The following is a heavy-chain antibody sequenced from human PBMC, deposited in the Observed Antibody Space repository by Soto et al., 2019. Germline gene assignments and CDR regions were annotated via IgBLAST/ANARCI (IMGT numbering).Heavy chain of an antibody. CDR2: IIPIFGTA. CDR3: ARSANGDHDAFDI. J-gene: IGHJ3*02. Sequence: SVKVSCKASGGTFSSYAISWVRQAPGQGLEWMGGIIPIFGTANYAQKFQGRVTITADESTSTAYMELSSLRSEDTAVYYCARSANGDHDAFDIWGQGTMVTVSS. D-gene: IGHD2-21*02. V-gene: IGHV1-69*13. CDR1: GGTFSSYA.